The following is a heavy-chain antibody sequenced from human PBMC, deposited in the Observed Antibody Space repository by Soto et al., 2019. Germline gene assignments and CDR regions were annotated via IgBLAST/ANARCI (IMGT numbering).Heavy chain of an antibody. CDR1: GDTFNFYS. CDR2: INPILSMS. Sequence: QVQLVQSGADVKKPGSSVRVSCQASGDTFNFYSINCVRQDPGLGLQWMGRINPILSMSNYAPRFQGRVTMTADKSTSTAYMELSSLRSEDTAMYYCATRYGSGYRAFDSWGQGALVTVSS. D-gene: IGHD3-10*01. J-gene: IGHJ4*02. V-gene: IGHV1-69*02. CDR3: ATRYGSGYRAFDS.